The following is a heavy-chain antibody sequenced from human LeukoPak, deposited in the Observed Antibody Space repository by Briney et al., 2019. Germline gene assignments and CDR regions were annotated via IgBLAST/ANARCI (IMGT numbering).Heavy chain of an antibody. V-gene: IGHV1-69*04. D-gene: IGHD4-17*01. CDR2: IIPILGIA. CDR1: GGTFSSYA. CDR3: ASDYGDTKSIYYYGMDV. Sequence: SVKVSCKASGGTFSSYAISWVRQAPGQGLEWMGRIIPILGIANYAQKFQGRVTITADKSTSTAYMELSSLRSEDTAVYYCASDYGDTKSIYYYGMDVWGQGTTVTVSS. J-gene: IGHJ6*02.